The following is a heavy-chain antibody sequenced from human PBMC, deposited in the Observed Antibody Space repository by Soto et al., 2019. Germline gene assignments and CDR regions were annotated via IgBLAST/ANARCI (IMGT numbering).Heavy chain of an antibody. CDR3: ARDATDYGSYRPGGCFDY. CDR2: ISYIGNT. CDR1: GGSLSSGGYY. V-gene: IGHV4-31*03. Sequence: SETLSLTCTVSGGSLSSGGYYWSWIRQHPGKGLECIGYISYIGNTYYNPSLNSRVCISLDTTKNQFSLKLSPVTAADTAVYYCARDATDYGSYRPGGCFDYWGKGTRVTVCS. D-gene: IGHD3-16*01. J-gene: IGHJ4*02.